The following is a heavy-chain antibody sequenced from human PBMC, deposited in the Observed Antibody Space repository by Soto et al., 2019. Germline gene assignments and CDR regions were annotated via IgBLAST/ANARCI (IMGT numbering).Heavy chain of an antibody. V-gene: IGHV4-34*01. CDR2: INHSGST. CDR3: ARGKALFMVRGVPLDY. Sequence: PSETLSLTCAVYGGSFSGYDWTWIRQPPGKGLEWIGEINHSGSTNYNPSLKSRVTISVDTSKNQFSLKLSSVTAADTAVYYCARGKALFMVRGVPLDYWGQGTLVTVSS. CDR1: GGSFSGYD. J-gene: IGHJ4*02. D-gene: IGHD3-10*01.